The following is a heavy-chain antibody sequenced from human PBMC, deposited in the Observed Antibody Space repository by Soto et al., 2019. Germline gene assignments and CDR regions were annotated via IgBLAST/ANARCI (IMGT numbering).Heavy chain of an antibody. J-gene: IGHJ4*01. Sequence: SETLSFTCAVYGGSFSGYYWSWIRQPPGKGLEWIGEINHSGSTNYNPSLKSRVTISVDTSKNQFSLKLSSVTAADTAVYYCARSSGWNFDYWGHGTLVTVSS. CDR1: GGSFSGYY. V-gene: IGHV4-34*01. CDR3: ARSSGWNFDY. D-gene: IGHD6-19*01. CDR2: INHSGST.